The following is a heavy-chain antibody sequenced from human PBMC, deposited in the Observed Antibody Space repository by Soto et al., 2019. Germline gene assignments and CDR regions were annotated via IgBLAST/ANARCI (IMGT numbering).Heavy chain of an antibody. CDR3: AGAIPAAPYYYYGMDV. D-gene: IGHD2-2*01. CDR1: GYTFTSYA. CDR2: INAGNGNT. V-gene: IGHV1-3*01. J-gene: IGHJ6*02. Sequence: QVQLVQSGAEVKKPGASVKVSCKASGYTFTSYAMHWVRQAPGQRLEWMGWINAGNGNTKYSQKFQGRVTITRDTSASTAYMELSSLRSEDTAVYYCAGAIPAAPYYYYGMDVWGQGTTVTVSS.